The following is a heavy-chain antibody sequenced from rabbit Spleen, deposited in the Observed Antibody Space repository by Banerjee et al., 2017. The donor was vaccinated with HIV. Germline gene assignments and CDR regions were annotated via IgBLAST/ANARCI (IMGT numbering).Heavy chain of an antibody. J-gene: IGHJ4*01. CDR2: ISTDRGVT. Sequence: QEQLEESGGGLVKPGGTLTLTCKASGFDLSRYYYMCWVRQAPGKGLEWIALISTDRGVTDYASWAKGRFTISRTSSTTVTLQMASLTVADTATYFCARAGEGGDGYLNLWGQGTLVTVS. CDR3: ARAGEGGDGYLNL. CDR1: GFDLSRYYY. V-gene: IGHV1S45*01. D-gene: IGHD5-1*01.